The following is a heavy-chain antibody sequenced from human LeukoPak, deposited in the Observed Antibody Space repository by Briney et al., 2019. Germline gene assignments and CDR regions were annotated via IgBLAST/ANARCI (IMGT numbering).Heavy chain of an antibody. D-gene: IGHD3-3*01. CDR3: ARGRYYDFWSGYNYYYYGMDV. Sequence: SETLPLTCAVYGGSFSGYYWGWIRQPPGKGLEWIGEINHSGSTNYNPSLKSRVTISVDTSKNQFSLKLSSVTAADTAVYYCARGRYYDFWSGYNYYYYGMDVWGQGTTVTVSS. CDR1: GGSFSGYY. J-gene: IGHJ6*02. V-gene: IGHV4-34*01. CDR2: INHSGST.